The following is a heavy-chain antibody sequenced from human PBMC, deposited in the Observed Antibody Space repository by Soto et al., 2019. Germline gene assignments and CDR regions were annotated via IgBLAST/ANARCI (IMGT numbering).Heavy chain of an antibody. CDR2: IYASGAT. CDR1: GLSRMTYD. J-gene: IGHJ4*02. Sequence: LWTXSLTCTVCGLSRMTYDVVWIRQPPGGTLEWIGYIYASGATTYNPSLERRVTMSVDMPNNEFSLELTSLTAADTAVYYRQRSHSSAGSIYPYSLDFWGQGTLV. V-gene: IGHV4-59*01. CDR3: QRSHSSAGSIYPYSLDF. D-gene: IGHD3-10*01.